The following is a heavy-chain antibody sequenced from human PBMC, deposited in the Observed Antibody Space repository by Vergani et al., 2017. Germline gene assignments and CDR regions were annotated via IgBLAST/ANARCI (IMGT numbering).Heavy chain of an antibody. CDR3: ARPDGNILPPDPRRLDY. CDR2: INPSGGST. CDR1: GYTFTNYY. J-gene: IGHJ4*02. D-gene: IGHD4-23*01. Sequence: QVLLVQSGAEVKKPGASVRASCKTSGYTFTNYYIHWLRQAPGQGLEWLVIINPSGGSTTYAQQFQGRLTMTRDTSTSTVYMDLTNLRSEDTAVYYCARPDGNILPPDPRRLDYWGQGTLVTGSS. V-gene: IGHV1-46*03.